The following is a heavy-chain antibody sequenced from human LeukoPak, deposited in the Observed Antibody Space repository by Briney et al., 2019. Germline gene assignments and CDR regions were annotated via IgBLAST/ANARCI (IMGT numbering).Heavy chain of an antibody. CDR2: ISSSSSYI. CDR3: ARIKGIAARQPFDY. J-gene: IGHJ4*02. D-gene: IGHD6-6*01. Sequence: GGSLRLSCAASGFTFSSYSMTWVRQAPGKGLEWVSSISSSSSYIYYADSVKGRFTISRDNAKNSPYLQMNSLRAEDTAVYYCARIKGIAARQPFDYWGQGTLVTVSS. CDR1: GFTFSSYS. V-gene: IGHV3-21*01.